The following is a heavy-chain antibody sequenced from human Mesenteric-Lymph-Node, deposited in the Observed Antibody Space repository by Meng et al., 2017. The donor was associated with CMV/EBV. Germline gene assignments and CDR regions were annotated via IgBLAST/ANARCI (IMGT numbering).Heavy chain of an antibody. CDR1: GGSFSGYY. D-gene: IGHD3-9*01. Sequence: QVHSHHWGTGLFKPLVTLAGNCAVYGGSFSGYYWNWIRQAPEKGLEWIGEINHSGSTTYNPSFTSRIIISVDTSTNQISLNMSSVTAADTAVYYCARGSSYDILTGYFDYWGQGALVTVSS. CDR3: ARGSSYDILTGYFDY. V-gene: IGHV4-34*01. CDR2: INHSGST. J-gene: IGHJ4*02.